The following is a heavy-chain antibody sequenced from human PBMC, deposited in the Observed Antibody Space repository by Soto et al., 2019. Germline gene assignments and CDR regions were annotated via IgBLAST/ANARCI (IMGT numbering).Heavy chain of an antibody. D-gene: IGHD3-22*01. J-gene: IGHJ4*02. V-gene: IGHV3-30*18. CDR3: AKLLNYYDSSGY. CDR1: GFTFSSYG. CDR2: ISYDGSNK. Sequence: GGSLRLSCAASGFTFSSYGMHWVRQAPGKGLEWVAVISYDGSNKYYADSVKGRFTISRDNSKNTLYLQMNSLRAEDTAVYYCAKLLNYYDSSGYWGQGTLVTVSS.